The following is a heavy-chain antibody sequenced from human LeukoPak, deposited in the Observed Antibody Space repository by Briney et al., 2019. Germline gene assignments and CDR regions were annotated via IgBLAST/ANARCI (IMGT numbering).Heavy chain of an antibody. CDR3: ARDRKAGPRAYYGMDV. D-gene: IGHD1-14*01. CDR2: ISAYSGNT. V-gene: IGHV1-18*01. Sequence: ASVKVSCKASGYTFSSYGISWVRQAPGQGLEWMGWISAYSGNTHYAQKFQGRVTMTTDTSTTTAYMELRGLRSDDTAVYYCARDRKAGPRAYYGMDVWGQGTTVTVSS. J-gene: IGHJ6*02. CDR1: GYTFSSYG.